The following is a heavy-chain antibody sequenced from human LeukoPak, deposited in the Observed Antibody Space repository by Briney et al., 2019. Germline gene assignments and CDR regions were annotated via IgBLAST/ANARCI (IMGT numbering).Heavy chain of an antibody. J-gene: IGHJ4*02. Sequence: GGSLRLSCAASGFTFSSYPMSWVRQAPGKGLEWVSDISVSGGSTYYPDSVKGRFTISRDNSKNTLYLRMDTLGADDTAVYYCAKARETSGFYGYFDYWGQGTLVTVSS. D-gene: IGHD3-22*01. CDR1: GFTFSSYP. CDR2: ISVSGGST. V-gene: IGHV3-23*01. CDR3: AKARETSGFYGYFDY.